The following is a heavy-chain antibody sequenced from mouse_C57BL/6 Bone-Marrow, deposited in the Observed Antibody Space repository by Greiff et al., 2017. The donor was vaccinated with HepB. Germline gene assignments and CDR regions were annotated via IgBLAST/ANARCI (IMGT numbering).Heavy chain of an antibody. CDR1: GYSFTGYF. J-gene: IGHJ4*01. Sequence: VQLKESGPELVKPGDSVKISCKASGYSFTGYFMNWVMQSHGKSLEWIGRINPYNGDTFYNQKFKGKATLTVDKSSSTAHLELRSLTSEDSAVYYCARGPYGYGGSMDYRGQGTSVTVSS. CDR3: ARGPYGYGGSMDY. V-gene: IGHV1-20*01. D-gene: IGHD2-2*01. CDR2: INPYNGDT.